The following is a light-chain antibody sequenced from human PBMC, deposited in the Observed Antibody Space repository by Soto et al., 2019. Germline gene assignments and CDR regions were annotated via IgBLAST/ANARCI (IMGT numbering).Light chain of an antibody. J-gene: IGLJ2*01. CDR1: RLGHKF. CDR3: QAWDNNVVV. V-gene: IGLV3-1*01. Sequence: SYELTQPPSVSVSPGQTASITCSGDRLGHKFACWYQQKPGQSPVLVMYQDSKRPSGIPERFSGSNSGNTATLTISGTQAMDEADYFCQAWDNNVVVFGGGTQLTVL. CDR2: QDS.